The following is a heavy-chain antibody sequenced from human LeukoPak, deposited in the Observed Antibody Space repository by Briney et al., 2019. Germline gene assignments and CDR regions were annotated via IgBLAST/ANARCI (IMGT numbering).Heavy chain of an antibody. CDR3: ARVKADTSCYDF. Sequence: SGTLSLTCTVSGGSINSNKWWSWVRQPPGKGLGWIGEIYHGGSTNYNPSLKSRVTISVDKSKNQFSLRLSSVTAADTAVYYCARVKADTSCYDFWGQGTLVTVSS. CDR2: IYHGGST. J-gene: IGHJ4*02. V-gene: IGHV4-4*02. D-gene: IGHD2-2*01. CDR1: GGSINSNKW.